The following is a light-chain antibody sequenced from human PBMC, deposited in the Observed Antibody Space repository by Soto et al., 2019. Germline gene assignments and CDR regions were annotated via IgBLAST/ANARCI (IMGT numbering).Light chain of an antibody. J-gene: IGKJ3*01. Sequence: DIQMTQSPSTLSASVGARVTITCRASQSISSWLAWYHQKPGKAPKLLIYKASSLESGVPSRFSGSGSGTEFTLTIISLQPDDLATYYCQQYNSSPFTVGPGTKVDIK. CDR1: QSISSW. V-gene: IGKV1-5*03. CDR3: QQYNSSPFT. CDR2: KAS.